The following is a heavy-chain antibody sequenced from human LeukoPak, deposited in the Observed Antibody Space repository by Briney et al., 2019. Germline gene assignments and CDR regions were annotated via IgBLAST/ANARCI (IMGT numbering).Heavy chain of an antibody. CDR1: GYTFTGYY. V-gene: IGHV1-2*02. Sequence: ASVKVSFKASGYTFTGYYMHWVRHAPGQGLEWMGWINPNSGGTNYAQKFQGRVTMTRDTSISTAYMELSRLRSDDTAVYYCAREIAARPGGALGYWGQGTLVTVSS. J-gene: IGHJ4*02. CDR3: AREIAARPGGALGY. D-gene: IGHD6-6*01. CDR2: INPNSGGT.